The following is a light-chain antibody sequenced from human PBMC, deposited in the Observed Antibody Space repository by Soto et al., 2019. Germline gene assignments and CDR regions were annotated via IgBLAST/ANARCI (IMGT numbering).Light chain of an antibody. CDR2: TAS. V-gene: IGKV1-6*01. J-gene: IGKJ1*01. CDR1: QAIRYD. Sequence: AIQMTQSPSFLSASVGDTVTITCRASQAIRYDLGWYQQRPGKAPRLLIYTASKLYTGVPLRFSGSGSGTDFSLTISNLQPEDFATYYCLQDNSSPWTFGQGTKVEV. CDR3: LQDNSSPWT.